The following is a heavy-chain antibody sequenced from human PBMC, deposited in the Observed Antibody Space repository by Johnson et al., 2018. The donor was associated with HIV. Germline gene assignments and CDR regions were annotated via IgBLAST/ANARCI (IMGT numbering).Heavy chain of an antibody. J-gene: IGHJ3*02. D-gene: IGHD4-17*01. CDR1: GFTFSSYG. CDR3: AREDLYGAGPDAFDS. CDR2: IRCDGSNK. V-gene: IGHV3-30*02. Sequence: QVQLVESGGGVVQPGGSLRLSCAASGFTFSSYGMHWVRQAPGKGLEWVAFIRCDGSNKYYADSVKGRFTISRDNSKNTLYLQMNSLRAEDTAVYYCAREDLYGAGPDAFDSWGQGTMVTVSS.